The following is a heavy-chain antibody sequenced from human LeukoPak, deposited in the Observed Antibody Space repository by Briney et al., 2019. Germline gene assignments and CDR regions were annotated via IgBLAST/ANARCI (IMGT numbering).Heavy chain of an antibody. CDR1: GFTFSSYW. J-gene: IGHJ3*02. CDR3: AREGPGIAVAGTKPDAFDI. D-gene: IGHD6-19*01. CDR2: IKQDGSEK. V-gene: IGHV3-7*03. Sequence: GGSLRLSCAASGFTFSSYWMSWVRQAPGKGLEWVANIKQDGSEKYYVDSVKGRFTISRDNAKNSLYLQMNSLRSEDTAVYYCAREGPGIAVAGTKPDAFDIWGQGTMVTVSS.